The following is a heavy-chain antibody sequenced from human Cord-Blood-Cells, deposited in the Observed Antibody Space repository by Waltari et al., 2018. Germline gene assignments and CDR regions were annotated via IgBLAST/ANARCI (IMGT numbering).Heavy chain of an antibody. CDR3: ARSVVLKDGNYFDY. J-gene: IGHJ4*02. Sequence: QVQLQQWGAGLLKPSETLSLTCAVYGGSFSGYYWSWIRQPPGKGLEWIGEINHSGSTNYNPSLKSRVTISVDTSKNQFSLELSSVTAADTAVYYCARSVVLKDGNYFDYWGQGTLVTVSS. V-gene: IGHV4-34*01. CDR1: GGSFSGYY. CDR2: INHSGST. D-gene: IGHD4-17*01.